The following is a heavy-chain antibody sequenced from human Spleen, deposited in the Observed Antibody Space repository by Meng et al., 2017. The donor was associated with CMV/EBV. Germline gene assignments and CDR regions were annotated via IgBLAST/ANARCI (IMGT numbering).Heavy chain of an antibody. CDR1: FPGYY. CDR3: ARDMVVVVPAAIANWFDP. CDR2: ISPNSGGT. Sequence: FPGYYMPWVRQAPGPGLEWMGWISPNSGGTNYAQKFQGRVTMTRDTSISTAYMELSRLRSDDTAVYYCARDMVVVVPAAIANWFDPWGQGTLVTVSS. J-gene: IGHJ5*02. D-gene: IGHD2-2*01. V-gene: IGHV1-2*02.